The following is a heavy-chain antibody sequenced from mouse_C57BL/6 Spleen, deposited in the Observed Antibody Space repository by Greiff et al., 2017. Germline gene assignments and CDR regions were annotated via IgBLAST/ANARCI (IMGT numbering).Heavy chain of an antibody. Sequence: DVKLQESGPELVKPGASVKIPCKASGYTFTDYNMDWVKQSHGKSLEWIGDINPNNGGTIYNQKFKGKATLTVDKSSSTAYMELRSLTSEDTAVYYCARWDRYGWYFDVWGTGTTVTVSS. CDR2: INPNNGGT. CDR3: ARWDRYGWYFDV. D-gene: IGHD1-1*01. V-gene: IGHV1-18*01. CDR1: GYTFTDYN. J-gene: IGHJ1*03.